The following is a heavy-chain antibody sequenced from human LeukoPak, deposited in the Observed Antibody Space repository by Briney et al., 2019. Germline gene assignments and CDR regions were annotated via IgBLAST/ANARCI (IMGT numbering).Heavy chain of an antibody. CDR3: ARHVYGEGMVV. CDR2: IHSSEGT. CDR1: GGSLNGYY. Sequence: SETLSLTCTVSGGSLNGYYWGWVRQPPGKGLECIGYIHSSEGTAHNASLKSRLTISLDTSKNQFSLTLSSVTAADTAVYYCARHVYGEGMVVWGKGTTVTVSS. J-gene: IGHJ6*04. D-gene: IGHD4-17*01. V-gene: IGHV4-59*08.